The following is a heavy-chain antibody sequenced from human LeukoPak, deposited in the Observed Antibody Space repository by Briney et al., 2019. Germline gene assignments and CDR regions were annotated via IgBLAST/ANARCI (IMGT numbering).Heavy chain of an antibody. V-gene: IGHV3-33*01. CDR1: GFTFSSYG. Sequence: SGGSLRLSCAASGFTFSSYGMHWVRQAPGKGLEWVADIWYDGSNKYYADSVKGRFTISRDNSKNTLDLQMNSLRAEDTAVYYCARDGSGSYPPAFDYWGQGTLVTVSS. J-gene: IGHJ4*02. CDR2: IWYDGSNK. CDR3: ARDGSGSYPPAFDY. D-gene: IGHD3-10*01.